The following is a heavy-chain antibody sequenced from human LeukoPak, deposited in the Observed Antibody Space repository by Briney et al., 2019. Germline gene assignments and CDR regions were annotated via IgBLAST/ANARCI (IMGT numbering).Heavy chain of an antibody. Sequence: HPGGSLRLSCAASGFTFSSYAMSWVRQAPGKGLEWVSNINSADNTYYADSVKGRFSISRDNSKNTLFLQMNNLRVDDTAVYYCAKGETVTKGPFDNWGQGTLVTVSS. CDR1: GFTFSSYA. J-gene: IGHJ4*02. CDR2: INSADNT. CDR3: AKGETVTKGPFDN. V-gene: IGHV3-23*01. D-gene: IGHD4-17*01.